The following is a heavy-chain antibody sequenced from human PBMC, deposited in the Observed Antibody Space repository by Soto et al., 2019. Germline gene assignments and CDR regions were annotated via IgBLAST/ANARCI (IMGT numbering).Heavy chain of an antibody. J-gene: IGHJ4*02. CDR2: ISGGGDST. CDR1: GFTFSSYA. Sequence: EVQLLESGGGLVQPGGSLRLSCAASGFTFSSYAMSWVRQAPGKGLEWVSGISGGGDSTYYADSVKGRFTISRDNSKNTLYMQMTSLRAEDTAVYYCAKDSLWFGDLSPLGFWGQGTLVTVSS. CDR3: AKDSLWFGDLSPLGF. D-gene: IGHD3-10*01. V-gene: IGHV3-23*01.